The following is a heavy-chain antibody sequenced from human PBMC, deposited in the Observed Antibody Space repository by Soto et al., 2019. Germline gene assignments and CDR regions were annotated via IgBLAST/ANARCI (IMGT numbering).Heavy chain of an antibody. CDR1: GFTFGDFW. V-gene: IGHV3-7*04. J-gene: IGHJ6*02. Sequence: EVQLVESGGGLVQPGGSLRLSCTVSGFTFGDFWMTWVRQAPGKGLEWVANMNQNGGEIYFADPVRGRFVISRDHAKNSLFLQMNSLIADDTDLYFCARERTSHGKGGWGQGTTVTVS. CDR2: MNQNGGEI. CDR3: ARERTSHGKGG. D-gene: IGHD1-7*01.